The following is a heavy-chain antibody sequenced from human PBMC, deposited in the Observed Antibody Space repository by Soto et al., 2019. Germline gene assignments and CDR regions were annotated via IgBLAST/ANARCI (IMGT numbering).Heavy chain of an antibody. CDR1: GFTFSSSW. CDR2: INSDGSTT. D-gene: IGHD2-2*01. CDR3: ACLPMPRGPCDL. J-gene: IGHJ1*01. V-gene: IGHV3-74*03. Sequence: EVQLVESGGGLVQPGESLRLSCAASGFTFSSSWMHWVRQAPGKGLVWVSRINSDGSTTQYADSVRGRFTISRDNAKNTLFLEVNSLTIEDTAVYFCACLPMPRGPCDLWGEGTVVTVSS.